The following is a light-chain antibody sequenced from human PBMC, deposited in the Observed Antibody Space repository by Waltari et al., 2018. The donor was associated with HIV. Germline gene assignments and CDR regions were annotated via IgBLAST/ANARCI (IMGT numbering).Light chain of an antibody. V-gene: IGLV2-14*03. Sequence: QSALTQPASVSGSPGQSLTISSTGTSNDLGGYSDVSWYQQHPGKAPKLMIYDISKRPSGVSNRFSGSKSGNTASLTISGLQAEDEADYFCSSSTGSFTVVFGGGTKLTVL. CDR2: DIS. CDR3: SSSTGSFTVV. J-gene: IGLJ2*01. CDR1: SNDLGGYSD.